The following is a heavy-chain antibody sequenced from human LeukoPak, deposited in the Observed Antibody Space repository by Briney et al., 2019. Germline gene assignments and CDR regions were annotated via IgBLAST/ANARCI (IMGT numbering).Heavy chain of an antibody. D-gene: IGHD5-12*01. CDR2: IYYSGST. CDR3: AGELYGGWRTAAREVNWFDP. Sequence: SETLSLTCTVSGGSISSSSYYWGWIRQPPGKGLEWIGSIYYSGSTNYNPSLTSRVTISVDTSKNQFSLKLSSVTAADTAVYYCAGELYGGWRTAAREVNWFDPWGQGTLVTVSS. J-gene: IGHJ5*02. CDR1: GGSISSSSYY. V-gene: IGHV4-39*07.